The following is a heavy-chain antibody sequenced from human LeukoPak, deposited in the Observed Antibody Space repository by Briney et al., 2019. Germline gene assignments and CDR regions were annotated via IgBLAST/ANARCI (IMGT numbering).Heavy chain of an antibody. D-gene: IGHD1-26*01. V-gene: IGHV1-69*13. CDR1: GGSFSSSA. CDR3: ARASVGATIVLDY. J-gene: IGHJ4*02. CDR2: IILIFGTP. Sequence: ASVKVSCKASGGSFSSSAINWVRQAPGQGLEWMGGIILIFGTPKYAQKFQGRVTITADESTSTAYMELSSLRSEDMAVYYCARASVGATIVLDYWGQGTLVTVSS.